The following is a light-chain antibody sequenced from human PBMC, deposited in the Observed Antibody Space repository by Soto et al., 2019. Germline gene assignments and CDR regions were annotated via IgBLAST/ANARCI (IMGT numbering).Light chain of an antibody. CDR1: QSISSY. CDR3: QQSYSTPIT. J-gene: IGKJ5*01. Sequence: DIQMTQSPSSLSASVGDRVTITCRASQSISSYLNWYQQKPGKAPKLLIYAASSLQSGVPSMFSGSGSGTDFTLTISSLQPEDFETYYCQQSYSTPITFGQGTRLEIK. CDR2: AAS. V-gene: IGKV1-39*01.